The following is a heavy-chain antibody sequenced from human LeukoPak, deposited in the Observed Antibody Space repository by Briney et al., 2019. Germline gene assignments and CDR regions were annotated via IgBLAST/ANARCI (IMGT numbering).Heavy chain of an antibody. CDR1: GGSISSGSYY. Sequence: SETLSLTCTVSGGSISSGSYYWSWIRQPAGKGLEWIGRIYTSGSTNYNPSLKSRVTISVDTSKNQFSLKLSSVTAADTAVYYCARLTFPRRYRDIVVVPAARAAFDIWGQGTMVTVSS. D-gene: IGHD2-2*01. J-gene: IGHJ3*02. CDR3: ARLTFPRRYRDIVVVPAARAAFDI. CDR2: IYTSGST. V-gene: IGHV4-61*02.